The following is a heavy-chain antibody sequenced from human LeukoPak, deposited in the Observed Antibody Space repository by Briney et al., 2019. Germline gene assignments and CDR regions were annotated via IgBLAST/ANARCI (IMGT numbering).Heavy chain of an antibody. CDR3: ARRDISSGWSFDY. J-gene: IGHJ4*02. Sequence: SETLSLTCTVSGGSISNYHWSWIRQPAGKGLEWIGQIHTSGSTNYNPTLKSRVTMSIDTTEDQGSLTIRSVTAADTAFYYCARRDISSGWSFDYWGQGNLVTVSS. CDR2: IHTSGST. CDR1: GGSISNYH. V-gene: IGHV4-4*07. D-gene: IGHD6-19*01.